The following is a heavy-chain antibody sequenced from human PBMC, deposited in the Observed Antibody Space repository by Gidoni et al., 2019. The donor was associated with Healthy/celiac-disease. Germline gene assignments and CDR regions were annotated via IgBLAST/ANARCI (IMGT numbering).Heavy chain of an antibody. J-gene: IGHJ4*02. V-gene: IGHV3-30*04. CDR3: ATRRLAAAGLDY. CDR1: GFTFSSYA. D-gene: IGHD6-13*01. Sequence: QVQLVESGGGVVQPGRSLSLSCAASGFTFSSYAMHWVRQAPGKGLEWVAVISYDGSNKYYADSVKGRFTISRDNSKNTLYLQMNSLRAEDTAVYYCATRRLAAAGLDYWGQGTLVTVSS. CDR2: ISYDGSNK.